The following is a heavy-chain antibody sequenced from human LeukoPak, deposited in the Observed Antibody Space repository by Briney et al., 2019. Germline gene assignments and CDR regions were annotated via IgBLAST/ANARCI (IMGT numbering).Heavy chain of an antibody. V-gene: IGHV3-30*02. CDR3: AKRALNSGTIDY. D-gene: IGHD5-12*01. J-gene: IGHJ4*02. CDR1: GSTFSTYG. Sequence: GGSLRLSCAASGSTFSTYGMHWVRQAPGKGLEWVAFIRYDGSNKYYADSVKGRFTISRDNSKNTLYLQMNSLRTEDTAVYYCAKRALNSGTIDYWGQGTLVTVSS. CDR2: IRYDGSNK.